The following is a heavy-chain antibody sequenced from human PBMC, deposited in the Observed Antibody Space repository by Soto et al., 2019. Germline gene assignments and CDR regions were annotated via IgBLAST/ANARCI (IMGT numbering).Heavy chain of an antibody. V-gene: IGHV3-30-3*01. CDR3: ASYTGTPGY. CDR1: GFTFSSYA. Sequence: QVQLVESGGGVVQPGRSLRLSCAASGFTFSSYAMHWVRQATGKGLEWVAVISYDGSNKYYADSVKGRFTISRDNSKNTLYLQMNSLRAEDTAVYYCASYTGTPGYWGQGPLVTVSS. D-gene: IGHD1-1*01. J-gene: IGHJ4*02. CDR2: ISYDGSNK.